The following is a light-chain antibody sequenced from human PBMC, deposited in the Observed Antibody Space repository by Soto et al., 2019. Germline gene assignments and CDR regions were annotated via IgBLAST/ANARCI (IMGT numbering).Light chain of an antibody. CDR1: SSDVVGYNY. J-gene: IGLJ1*01. Sequence: QSALTQPPSASGSPGQSVTISCTGTSSDVVGYNYVSWYQQHPGKAPKLMIYEVSKRPSGVPDRFSGSKSGNTASLTVSGLQAEDEADYYCSSYAGSNKFGCVFGTGTKVTVL. CDR3: SSYAGSNKFGCV. CDR2: EVS. V-gene: IGLV2-8*01.